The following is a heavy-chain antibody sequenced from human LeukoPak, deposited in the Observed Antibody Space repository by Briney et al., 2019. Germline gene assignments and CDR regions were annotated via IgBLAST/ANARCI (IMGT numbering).Heavy chain of an antibody. Sequence: KSSETLSLTCTVSGGSISRYYWSWIRQPPGKGLEWIGYIHYSGSTDYNPSLKSRLTISIDTSKTQFSLILSSVTAAETAVYYCARGARGYSYGPYDYWGQGTLVTVSS. V-gene: IGHV4-59*01. CDR2: IHYSGST. CDR3: ARGARGYSYGPYDY. D-gene: IGHD5-18*01. J-gene: IGHJ4*02. CDR1: GGSISRYY.